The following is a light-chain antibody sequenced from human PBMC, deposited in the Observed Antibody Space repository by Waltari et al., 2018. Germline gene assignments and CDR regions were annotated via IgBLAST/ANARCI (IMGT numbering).Light chain of an antibody. Sequence: IVMTQSPATLSVSPGERVTLPCRATQSVSSNLAWYQHKPGKAHRIPTHGASTRATGIPVRFSGSGSGTEFTLTFNSMQSEDFAVYYCQHSNNWPPWTFGQGTKVEFK. CDR1: QSVSSN. J-gene: IGKJ1*01. CDR3: QHSNNWPPWT. CDR2: GAS. V-gene: IGKV3-15*01.